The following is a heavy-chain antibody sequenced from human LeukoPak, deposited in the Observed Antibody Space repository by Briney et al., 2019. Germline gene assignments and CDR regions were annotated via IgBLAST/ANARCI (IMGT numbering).Heavy chain of an antibody. CDR1: GYTFTSYA. Sequence: ASVKVSRKASGYTFTSYAMNRVRQAPGQGLGWMGGIIPIFGTANYAQKFQGRGTITAAESTSTTSMELRSQRSGDTAVYYCARGLMYYYDSSGYDSENWGQGTLVTVSS. J-gene: IGHJ4*02. CDR2: IIPIFGTA. D-gene: IGHD3-22*01. V-gene: IGHV1-69*13. CDR3: ARGLMYYYDSSGYDSEN.